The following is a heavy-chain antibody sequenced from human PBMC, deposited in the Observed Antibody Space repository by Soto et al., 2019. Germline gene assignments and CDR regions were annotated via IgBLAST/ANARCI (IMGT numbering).Heavy chain of an antibody. V-gene: IGHV1-18*01. CDR2: VSGYIGNT. CDR3: SRDLGAKVYF. D-gene: IGHD3-16*01. Sequence: QVQLVQSGAEVKKPGASVKVSCKASGYTFTSHGISWVRQAPGQGLEWMGWVSGYIGNTNYAQKFQGRVTMTTDTSTTTAYMELRSLTSDDTAGYYCSRDLGAKVYFWGQGTLVTVSS. CDR1: GYTFTSHG. J-gene: IGHJ4*02.